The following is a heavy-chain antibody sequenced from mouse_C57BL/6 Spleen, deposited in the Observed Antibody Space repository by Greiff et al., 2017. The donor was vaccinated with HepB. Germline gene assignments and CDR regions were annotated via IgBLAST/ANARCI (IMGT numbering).Heavy chain of an antibody. CDR2: INPNNGGT. V-gene: IGHV1-26*01. CDR3: ARKNPPDYYGSSYPYWYFDV. CDR1: GYTFTDYY. J-gene: IGHJ1*03. D-gene: IGHD1-1*01. Sequence: EVQLQQSGPELVKPGASVKISCKASGYTFTDYYMNWVKQSHGKSLEWIGDINPNNGGTSYNQKFKGKATLTVDKSSSTAYMELRSLTSEDSAVYYCARKNPPDYYGSSYPYWYFDVWGTGTTVTVSS.